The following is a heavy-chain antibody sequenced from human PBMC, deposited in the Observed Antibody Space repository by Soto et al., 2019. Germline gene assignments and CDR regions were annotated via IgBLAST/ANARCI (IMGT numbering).Heavy chain of an antibody. CDR3: ASGHYYDSSGYQGAFDI. V-gene: IGHV1-69*13. CDR2: IIPIFGTA. Sequence: GASVKVSCKASGGTFSSYAISWVRQAPGQELEWMGGIIPIFGTANYAQKFQGRVTITADESTSTAYMELSSLRSEDTAVYYCASGHYYDSSGYQGAFDIWGQGTMVTVSS. D-gene: IGHD3-22*01. CDR1: GGTFSSYA. J-gene: IGHJ3*02.